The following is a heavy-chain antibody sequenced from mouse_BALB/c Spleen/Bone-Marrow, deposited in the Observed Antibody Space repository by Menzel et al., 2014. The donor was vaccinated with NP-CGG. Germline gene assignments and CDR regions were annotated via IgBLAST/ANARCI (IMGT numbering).Heavy chain of an antibody. Sequence: EVKLMESGGGLVQPGGSLKLSCAASGFDFSRYWMTWVRQAPGKGLEWIGEINPDSSTINYTPSLKDKFIISRDNAKNTLYLQMRKVRSEDTALHYCAKSYYHGYVAYWGQGTLVTVSA. CDR1: GFDFSRYW. CDR2: INPDSSTI. D-gene: IGHD1-2*01. V-gene: IGHV4-1*02. J-gene: IGHJ3*01. CDR3: AKSYYHGYVAY.